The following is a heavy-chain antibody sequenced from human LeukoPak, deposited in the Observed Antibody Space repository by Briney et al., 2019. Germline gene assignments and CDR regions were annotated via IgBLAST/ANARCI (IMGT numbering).Heavy chain of an antibody. J-gene: IGHJ4*02. CDR1: GFTVSSHY. D-gene: IGHD4-17*01. Sequence: GGSLRLSCAAFGFTVSSHYMSLVRQAPGKGLGLVSVIYSCGSTYYAHSVKGRFTISRDNSKNTLYLQMNSLRAEDTAVYYCARETHDYGFVYWGQGTLVTVSS. V-gene: IGHV3-66*01. CDR3: ARETHDYGFVY. CDR2: IYSCGST.